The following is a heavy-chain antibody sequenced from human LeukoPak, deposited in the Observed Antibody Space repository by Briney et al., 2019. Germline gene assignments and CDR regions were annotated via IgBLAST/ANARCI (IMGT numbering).Heavy chain of an antibody. Sequence: ASVKVSFKASSYTLTNNYMRWVRQAPGQGLEWMGLINPTGSSTNYAQKFRGRVTMTRDTSTSTVYMELSSLRSEDTAVYYCARVESGGYFDFWGRGPLVSVSS. D-gene: IGHD2-8*02. CDR2: INPTGSST. J-gene: IGHJ4*02. CDR3: ARVESGGYFDF. CDR1: SYTLTNNY. V-gene: IGHV1-46*01.